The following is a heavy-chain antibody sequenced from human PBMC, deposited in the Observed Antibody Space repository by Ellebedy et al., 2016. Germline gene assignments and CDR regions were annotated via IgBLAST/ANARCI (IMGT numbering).Heavy chain of an antibody. CDR1: ELNLGNYF. V-gene: IGHV3-21*04. CDR2: ITSSGTYL. Sequence: GESLKISXTASELNLGNYFMSWARQAPGKGLEWVSSITSSGTYLYYADSVKGRFTISRDNSKHTVYLQMNSLRVEDTAVYYCRQGHYADYWGRGTLVTVSS. J-gene: IGHJ4*02. CDR3: RQGHYADY.